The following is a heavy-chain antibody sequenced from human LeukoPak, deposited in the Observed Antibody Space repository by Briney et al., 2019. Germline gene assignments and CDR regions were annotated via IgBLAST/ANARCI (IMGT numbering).Heavy chain of an antibody. Sequence: SGTLSLTRAVYVGSLSGYYWSWIRQPPGKGREWIGEINHSGSANYNPSLKSRVTISVYTSKNQFSLKLSSVTAAGTAAYYCATRSVVVVVAATQDWFDPWGQGTLVTVSS. CDR1: VGSLSGYY. CDR3: ATRSVVVVVAATQDWFDP. D-gene: IGHD2-15*01. V-gene: IGHV4-34*01. J-gene: IGHJ5*02. CDR2: INHSGSA.